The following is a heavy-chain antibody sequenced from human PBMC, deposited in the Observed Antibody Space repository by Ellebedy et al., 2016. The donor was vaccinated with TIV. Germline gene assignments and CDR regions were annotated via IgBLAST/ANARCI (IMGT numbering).Heavy chain of an antibody. CDR2: ISWNSANI. CDR3: AKDVLHDISAGGFDI. Sequence: PGGSLRLSCAASGFTFDDYAVHWVRQAPGKGLEWFSGISWNSANIAYADSVKGRFTISRDNAKNSLYLHMNSLRPEDTALYYCAKDVLHDISAGGFDIWGQGTMVIVSS. D-gene: IGHD3-22*01. V-gene: IGHV3-9*01. CDR1: GFTFDDYA. J-gene: IGHJ3*02.